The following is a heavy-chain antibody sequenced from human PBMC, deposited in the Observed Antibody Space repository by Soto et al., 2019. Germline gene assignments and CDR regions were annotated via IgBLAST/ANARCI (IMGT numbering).Heavy chain of an antibody. J-gene: IGHJ5*02. V-gene: IGHV3-30-3*01. CDR2: ISYDENNK. D-gene: IGHD5-18*01. CDR3: ARAMDAAMASKDNWFDP. Sequence: PGGSQRISCAASGVTFRSYDMHWVRPAPGKGLEWVASISYDENNKYYTDSVKGRFTISRDNSKNTLYLQMNSLRAEDTAVYYCARAMDAAMASKDNWFDPWGQGTLVTVSS. CDR1: GVTFRSYD.